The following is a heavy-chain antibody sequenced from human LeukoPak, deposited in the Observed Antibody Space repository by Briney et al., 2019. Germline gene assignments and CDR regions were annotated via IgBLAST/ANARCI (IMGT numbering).Heavy chain of an antibody. V-gene: IGHV4-4*08. CDR1: GGSISSYY. CDR3: ARLYGSGGSLYFDY. D-gene: IGHD3-10*01. Sequence: SETLSLTCTVSGGSISSYYWSWIRQPPGKGLEWIGYIYTSGSTNYNPSLKSRVTISVDTSKNQFSLKLSSVTAADTAVYYCARLYGSGGSLYFDYWGQGTLVTVSS. CDR2: IYTSGST. J-gene: IGHJ4*02.